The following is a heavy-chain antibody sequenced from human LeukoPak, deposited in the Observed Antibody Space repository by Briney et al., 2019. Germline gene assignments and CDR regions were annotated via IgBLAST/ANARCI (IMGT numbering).Heavy chain of an antibody. V-gene: IGHV4-34*01. D-gene: IGHD6-13*01. CDR3: ARQGRGSSAGFDY. CDR2: INQSGST. J-gene: IGHJ4*02. Sequence: SETLSLTCVVYGGSFSGYYWVWIRQPPGKGLEWIGEINQSGSTNYNPSLKSRLTISVDTSKNQFSLKLSSVTAADTAVYYCARQGRGSSAGFDYWGQGTLVTVSS. CDR1: GGSFSGYY.